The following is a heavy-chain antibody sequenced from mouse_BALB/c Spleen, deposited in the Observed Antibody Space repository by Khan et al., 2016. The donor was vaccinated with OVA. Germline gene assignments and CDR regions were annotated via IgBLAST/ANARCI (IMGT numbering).Heavy chain of an antibody. J-gene: IGHJ4*01. CDR2: ISYSGST. CDR1: GYSITSNYA. Sequence: EVQFQESGPGLVKPSQSLSLTCTVNGYSITSNYAWNWIRQFPGNKLEWMGYISYSGSTTYNPSLKSRFSITRDTSKNQFFLLLHSVTTEDSATYYCARGNYYGYALDYWGQGTSVTVSS. D-gene: IGHD1-1*01. CDR3: ARGNYYGYALDY. V-gene: IGHV3-2*02.